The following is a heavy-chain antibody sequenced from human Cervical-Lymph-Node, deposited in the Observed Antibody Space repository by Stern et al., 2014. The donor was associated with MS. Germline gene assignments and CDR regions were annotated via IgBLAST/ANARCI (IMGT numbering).Heavy chain of an antibody. D-gene: IGHD5-18*01. J-gene: IGHJ4*02. CDR2: IYYSGST. CDR1: GGSISSSSYY. V-gene: IGHV4-39*01. CDR3: ARLCETEYSYGYFDY. Sequence: QVQLQESGPGLVKPSETLSLTCTVSGGSISSSSYYWGWIRQPPGKGLEWIGSIYYSGSTYYNPSLKSRVTISVDTSKNQFSLKLSSVTAADTAVYYCARLCETEYSYGYFDYWGQGTLVTVSS.